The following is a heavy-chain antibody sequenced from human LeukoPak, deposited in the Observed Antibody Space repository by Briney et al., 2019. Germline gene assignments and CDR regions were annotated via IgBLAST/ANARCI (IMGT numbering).Heavy chain of an antibody. Sequence: PSETLSLTCTVSGGSISSYYWSWIRQPPGKGLEWIGYIYYSGSTNYNPSLKSRVTISVDTSKNQFSLKLSSVTAADTAVYYCARDQGSWFDYWGQGTLVTVSS. D-gene: IGHD6-13*01. V-gene: IGHV4-59*01. CDR3: ARDQGSWFDY. CDR1: GGSISSYY. CDR2: IYYSGST. J-gene: IGHJ4*02.